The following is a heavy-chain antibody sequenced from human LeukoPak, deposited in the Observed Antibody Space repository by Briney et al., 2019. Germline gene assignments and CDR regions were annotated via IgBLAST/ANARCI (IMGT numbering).Heavy chain of an antibody. Sequence: PSQTLSLTCTVSGGSISSGGYYWSWIRQHPGKGLEWIGYIYYSGSTYYNPSLKSRVTISVDTSKSQFSLKLSSVTAADTAVYYCATYYDILTGYRRFDPWGQGTLVTVSS. J-gene: IGHJ5*02. CDR3: ATYYDILTGYRRFDP. V-gene: IGHV4-31*03. CDR2: IYYSGST. CDR1: GGSISSGGYY. D-gene: IGHD3-9*01.